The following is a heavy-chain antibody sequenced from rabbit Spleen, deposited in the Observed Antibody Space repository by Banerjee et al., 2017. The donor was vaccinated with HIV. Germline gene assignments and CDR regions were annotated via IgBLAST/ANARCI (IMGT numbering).Heavy chain of an antibody. V-gene: IGHV1S40*01. J-gene: IGHJ4*01. CDR1: GFDFSGSYY. CDR3: ARSIYGDGGDAYDL. Sequence: QSLEESGGDLVKPGASLTLTCKASGFDFSGSYYICWVRQAPGKGLEWIAYIDASSGGYIAYASWAKGRFTISKTSSTTVTLQMTSLTAADTATYFCARSIYGDGGDAYDLWGPGTLVTVS. D-gene: IGHD6-1*01. CDR2: IDASSGGYI.